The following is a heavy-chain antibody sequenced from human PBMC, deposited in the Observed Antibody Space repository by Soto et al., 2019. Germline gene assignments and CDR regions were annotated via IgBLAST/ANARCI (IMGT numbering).Heavy chain of an antibody. CDR3: AATIWKYATTLYYYCYGIPMDV. CDR1: GVTFNSYA. CDR2: IVVGSGKT. D-gene: IGHD1-26*01. Sequence: GASVKVSCKASGVTFNSYAISWVRQAPGQGLEWMGGIVVGSGKTNYAQKFQERVTITRDMSTSTAYMELSSLRSEDTAVYYCAATIWKYATTLYYYCYGIPMDVWGKGTTVTVSS. J-gene: IGHJ6*03. V-gene: IGHV1-58*02.